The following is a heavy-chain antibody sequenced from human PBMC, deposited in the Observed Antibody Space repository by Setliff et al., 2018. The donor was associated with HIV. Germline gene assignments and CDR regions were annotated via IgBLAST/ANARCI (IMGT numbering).Heavy chain of an antibody. CDR1: GESFSGYF. J-gene: IGHJ4*02. Sequence: SETLSLTCAVYGESFSGYFWSWIRQPPGKGLEWIGEINHSGSTDYNPSLKSRVSISVATSKSQFSLKLTSVTAADTAVYYCATGITMAPDYWGQGSLVTVSS. CDR2: INHSGST. V-gene: IGHV4-34*01. D-gene: IGHD1-20*01. CDR3: ATGITMAPDY.